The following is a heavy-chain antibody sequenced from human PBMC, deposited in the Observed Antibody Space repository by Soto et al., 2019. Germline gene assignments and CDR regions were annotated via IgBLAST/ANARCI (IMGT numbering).Heavy chain of an antibody. CDR1: GGSISSSSYY. D-gene: IGHD5-12*01. CDR2: IYYSGST. J-gene: IGHJ4*02. Sequence: SETLSLTCTVSGGSISSSSYYWGWIRQPPGKGLEWIGSIYYSGSTYYNPSLKSRVTISVDTSKNQFSLKLSSVTAADTAVYYCARHLGGYADYWGQGTLVTVSS. CDR3: ARHLGGYADY. V-gene: IGHV4-39*01.